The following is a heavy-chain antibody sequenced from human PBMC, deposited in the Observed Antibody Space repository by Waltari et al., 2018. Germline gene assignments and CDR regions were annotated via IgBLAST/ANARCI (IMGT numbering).Heavy chain of an antibody. Sequence: EVQLVESGGGLVQPGGSLRLTCAASGFTFSSSALSWVCQAPGKGLEWVSAISGSGGSTYYADSVKGRFTISRDNSKNTLYLQMNSLRAEDTAVYYCAKALYGGVYWYFDLWGRGTLVTVSS. CDR2: ISGSGGST. CDR1: GFTFSSSA. J-gene: IGHJ2*01. D-gene: IGHD2-8*02. V-gene: IGHV3-23*04. CDR3: AKALYGGVYWYFDL.